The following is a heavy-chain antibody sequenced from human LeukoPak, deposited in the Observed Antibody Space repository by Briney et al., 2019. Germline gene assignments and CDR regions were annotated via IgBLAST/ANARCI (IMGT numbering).Heavy chain of an antibody. CDR1: GFSLSDYD. D-gene: IGHD3-16*01. J-gene: IGHJ1*01. V-gene: IGHV3-21*01. CDR2: ISGRSSHV. Sequence: GGSLRLSCSPSGFSLSDYDMDWVRQAPGKGLEWVSAISGRSSHVYYGESVKGRFTISRDNAKNSMYLQSDSLGVEDTAVYYCGRAFPPLRTSSAGDLWGQGTLVTVSS. CDR3: GRAFPPLRTSSAGDL.